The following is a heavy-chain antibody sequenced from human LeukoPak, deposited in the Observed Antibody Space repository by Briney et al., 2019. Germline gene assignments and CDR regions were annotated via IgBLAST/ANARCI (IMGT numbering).Heavy chain of an antibody. Sequence: GGSLRLSCAASGFTFSSYGMSWVRQAPGKGLEWVSSISSSSSYIYYADSVKGRFTISRDNAKNSLYLQMNSLRAEDTAVYYCARDLYYDFWSGSLGSNYYYMDVWGKGTTVTVSS. J-gene: IGHJ6*03. CDR2: ISSSSSYI. D-gene: IGHD3-3*01. V-gene: IGHV3-21*01. CDR3: ARDLYYDFWSGSLGSNYYYMDV. CDR1: GFTFSSYG.